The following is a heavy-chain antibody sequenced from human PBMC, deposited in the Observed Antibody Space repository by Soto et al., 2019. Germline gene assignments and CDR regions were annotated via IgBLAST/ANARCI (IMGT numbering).Heavy chain of an antibody. D-gene: IGHD6-19*01. V-gene: IGHV1-18*01. CDR1: WYTFTSYG. J-gene: IGHJ6*02. CDR3: ARDPNIAVADYYYYGMDV. Sequence: ASVKVSWKASWYTFTSYGISWGRPAPGQRLEGMGWISAYNGNTNYAQKLQGRVTMTTDTSTSTAYMELRSLRSDDTAVYYCARDPNIAVADYYYYGMDVWRQGTTVTVPS. CDR2: ISAYNGNT.